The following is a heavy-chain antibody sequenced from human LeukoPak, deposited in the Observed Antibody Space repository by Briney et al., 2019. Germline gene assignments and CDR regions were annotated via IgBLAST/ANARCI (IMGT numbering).Heavy chain of an antibody. J-gene: IGHJ4*02. CDR1: GGSFSGYY. D-gene: IGHD3-3*01. CDR3: ARGRRYDLWSGYYTRRIQQDFDY. V-gene: IGHV4-34*01. Sequence: PSETLSLTCAVYGGSFSGYYWSWIRQPPGKGLEWIGEINHSGSTNYNPSLKSRVTISVDTSKNQFSLKLSSVTAADTAVYYCARGRRYDLWSGYYTRRIQQDFDYWGQGTLVTVSS. CDR2: INHSGST.